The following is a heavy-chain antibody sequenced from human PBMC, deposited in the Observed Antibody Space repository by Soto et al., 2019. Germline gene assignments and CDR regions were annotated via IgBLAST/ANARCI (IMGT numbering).Heavy chain of an antibody. J-gene: IGHJ6*02. CDR3: AMVDVYVTPSPQDV. CDR2: INAYNGNT. V-gene: IGHV1-18*01. Sequence: QVQLVQSGAEVKNPGASVKVSCKASGYRFTSYGIGWVRQAPGQGLEWMGWINAYNGNTNYAQNLQGRVTLTTDTYTSTAYMELRSLRSNETAVYYCAMVDVYVTPSPQDVWGQGTTVTVSS. CDR1: GYRFTSYG. D-gene: IGHD3-16*01.